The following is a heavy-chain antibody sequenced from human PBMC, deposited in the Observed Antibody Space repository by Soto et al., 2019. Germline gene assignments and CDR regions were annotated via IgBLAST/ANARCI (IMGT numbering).Heavy chain of an antibody. J-gene: IGHJ3*02. CDR2: ISYDGSNK. Sequence: QVQLVESGGGVVQPGRSLRLSCAASGFTFSSYGMHWVRQAPGKGLEWVAVISYDGSNKYYADSVKGRFTIARDNSKNTLYLQMNSLRAEDTAVYYCAKSMAYDILTGYLDAFDIWGQGTMVTVSS. CDR1: GFTFSSYG. V-gene: IGHV3-30*18. D-gene: IGHD3-9*01. CDR3: AKSMAYDILTGYLDAFDI.